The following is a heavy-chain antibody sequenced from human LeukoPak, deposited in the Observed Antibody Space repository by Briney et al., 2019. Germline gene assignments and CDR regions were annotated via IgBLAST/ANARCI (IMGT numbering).Heavy chain of an antibody. CDR3: ARGGSGWEFDY. D-gene: IGHD6-19*01. CDR1: GGPISSYY. CDR2: IYYSGST. Sequence: SETLSLTCTVSGGPISSYYWSWIRQPPGKGLEWIGYIYYSGSTNYNPSLKSRVTKSVDTSKNQFSLKLSSVTAADTAVYYCARGGSGWEFDYWGQGTLVTVSS. V-gene: IGHV4-59*01. J-gene: IGHJ4*02.